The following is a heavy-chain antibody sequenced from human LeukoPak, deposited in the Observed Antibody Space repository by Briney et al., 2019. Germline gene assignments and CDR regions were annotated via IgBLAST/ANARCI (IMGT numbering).Heavy chain of an antibody. V-gene: IGHV1-18*01. D-gene: IGHD5-12*01. Sequence: ASVKVSCKASGYTFTSYGISWVRQAPGQGLEWMGWISAYNGNTNYAQKLQGRVTITTDTSTSTAYMELRSLRSDDTAVYYCARGRPVGATMRGENGFAPWGQGPLVTVSS. CDR1: GYTFTSYG. CDR2: ISAYNGNT. J-gene: IGHJ5*02. CDR3: ARGRPVGATMRGENGFAP.